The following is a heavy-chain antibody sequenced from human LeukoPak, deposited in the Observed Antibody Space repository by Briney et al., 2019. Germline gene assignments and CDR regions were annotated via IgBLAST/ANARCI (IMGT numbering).Heavy chain of an antibody. Sequence: ASVKVSCKASGYTFTSYAMHWVRQAPGQRLEWMGWINAGNGNTKYSQKFQGRVTMTRDTSTSTVYVELSSLRSEDTAVYYCARGTPEYYFDYWGQGTLVTVSS. V-gene: IGHV1-3*01. D-gene: IGHD2-15*01. J-gene: IGHJ4*02. CDR3: ARGTPEYYFDY. CDR1: GYTFTSYA. CDR2: INAGNGNT.